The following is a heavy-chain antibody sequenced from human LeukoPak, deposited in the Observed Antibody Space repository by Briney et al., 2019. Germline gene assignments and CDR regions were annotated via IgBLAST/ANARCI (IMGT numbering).Heavy chain of an antibody. V-gene: IGHV1-46*01. CDR2: INPSGGST. CDR1: GYTFTSYY. CDR3: ARDFYGSGSYHNWFDP. J-gene: IGHJ5*02. Sequence: GASVKVSCKASGYTFTSYYMHWVRQAPGQGLEWMGIINPSGGSTSYAQKFQGRVTMTRDTSTSTVYMELSSLRSEDTAVYYCARDFYGSGSYHNWFDPWGQGTLVTVSS. D-gene: IGHD3-10*01.